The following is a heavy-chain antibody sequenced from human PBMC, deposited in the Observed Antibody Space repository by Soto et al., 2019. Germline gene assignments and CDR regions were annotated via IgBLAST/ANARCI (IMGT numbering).Heavy chain of an antibody. CDR3: ARGRDIVATILVY. Sequence: ASGKVSCKASGYTFTSYDINWVRQATGQGLEWMGWMNPNSGNTGYAQKFQGRVTMTRNTSISTAYMELSSLRSEDTAVYYCARGRDIVATILVYWGQGTLVTVSS. CDR2: MNPNSGNT. CDR1: GYTFTSYD. J-gene: IGHJ4*02. D-gene: IGHD5-12*01. V-gene: IGHV1-8*01.